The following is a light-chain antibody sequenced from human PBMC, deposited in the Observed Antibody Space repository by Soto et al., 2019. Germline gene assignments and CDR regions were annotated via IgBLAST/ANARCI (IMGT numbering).Light chain of an antibody. J-gene: IGKJ2*01. CDR2: DAS. CDR3: QEYKSAT. Sequence: DIQMTQSPSTLSASVGDRVTITCRASQSISDWLAWYQQIPGRAPKLLIYDASTLQSGGTSRCSGSGSGTEFILTISSLQPDDSATYYCQEYKSATFGQGTKLQIK. V-gene: IGKV1-5*01. CDR1: QSISDW.